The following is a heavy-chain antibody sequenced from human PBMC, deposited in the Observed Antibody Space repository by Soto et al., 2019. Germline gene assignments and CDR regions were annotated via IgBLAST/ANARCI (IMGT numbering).Heavy chain of an antibody. CDR2: IIPIFGTA. CDR3: ARSTYSSSWPRDYYYYYGMDV. J-gene: IGHJ6*02. Sequence: QVQLVQSGAEVKKPGSSVKVSCKASGGTFSSYAISWVRQAPGQGLEWMGGIIPIFGTANYAQKFQGRVTITADEYTSTAYMELCSLRSEETAVYYCARSTYSSSWPRDYYYYYGMDVWGQGTTVTVSS. V-gene: IGHV1-69*01. D-gene: IGHD6-13*01. CDR1: GGTFSSYA.